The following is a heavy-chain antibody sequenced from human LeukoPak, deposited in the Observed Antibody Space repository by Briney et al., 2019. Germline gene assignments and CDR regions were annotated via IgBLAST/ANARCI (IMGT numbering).Heavy chain of an antibody. CDR2: INPNSGGT. D-gene: IGHD2-15*01. V-gene: IGHV1-2*02. Sequence: ASVNVCCTSSAYTFTVSYIHRNRQAPGQGLEWMGWINPNSGGTNYAQNFQGRVTMTRDTSISTSYMELSRLRSEVTAIYWLLRVLCSPWGRGTLVTVSS. J-gene: IGHJ5*02. CDR1: AYTFTVSY. CDR3: LRVLCSP.